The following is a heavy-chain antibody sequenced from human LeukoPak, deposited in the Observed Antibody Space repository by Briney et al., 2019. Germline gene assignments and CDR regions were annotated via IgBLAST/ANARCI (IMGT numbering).Heavy chain of an antibody. CDR2: INPSSDKT. V-gene: IGHV1-46*01. D-gene: IGHD6-19*01. CDR3: GRDLRTIAVTGIGVFDV. Sequence: ASVKVSCKAFGYTFRNYYMHWVRQAPGQGLEGMGIINPSSDKTNYAQKFQGRVTMTRDISTSTGYMELNSLRFEDTAVYYCGRDLRTIAVTGIGVFDVWGQGTKVTVSS. CDR1: GYTFRNYY. J-gene: IGHJ3*01.